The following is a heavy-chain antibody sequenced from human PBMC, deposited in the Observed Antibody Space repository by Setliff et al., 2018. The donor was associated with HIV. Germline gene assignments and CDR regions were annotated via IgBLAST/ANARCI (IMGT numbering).Heavy chain of an antibody. Sequence: PGESLTLSCKGSGYSFTSNWIGWVRQMPGKGLEWMGIIHPVDSDTRYSPSFQGQVTISADKSISTAYLQWSTLKASETAIYYCARHRHTAAGTLDAFDIWGQGTVVTVSS. J-gene: IGHJ3*02. CDR3: ARHRHTAAGTLDAFDI. V-gene: IGHV5-51*01. D-gene: IGHD6-13*01. CDR2: IHPVDSDT. CDR1: GYSFTSNW.